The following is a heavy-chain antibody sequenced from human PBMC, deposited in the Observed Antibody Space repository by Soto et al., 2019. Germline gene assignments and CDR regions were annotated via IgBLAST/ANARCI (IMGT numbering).Heavy chain of an antibody. CDR2: TYYRSRWYN. Sequence: PSQTLSLTCAISGDSVSSNSAAWNWIRQSPSRGLEWLGRTYYRSRWYNDYAVSVRSRITVNPDTSKNQFSLQLTSVTPEDTAVYYCAGLVVGGWTPFDYWGQGTLVTVSS. V-gene: IGHV6-1*01. J-gene: IGHJ4*02. CDR1: GDSVSSNSAA. D-gene: IGHD6-19*01. CDR3: AGLVVGGWTPFDY.